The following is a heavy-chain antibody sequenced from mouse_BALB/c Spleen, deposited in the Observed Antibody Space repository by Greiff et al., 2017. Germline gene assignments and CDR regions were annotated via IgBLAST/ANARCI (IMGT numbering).Heavy chain of an antibody. D-gene: IGHD2-1*01. J-gene: IGHJ4*01. CDR3: ARRRGNLYAMDY. V-gene: IGHV1-80*01. CDR2: IYPGDGDT. Sequence: VQLQQSGAELVRPGSSVKISCKASGYAFSSYWMNWVKQRPGQGLEWIGQIYPGDGDTNYNGKFKGKATLTADKSSSTAYMQLSSLTSEDSAVYFCARRRGNLYAMDYWGQGTSVTVSS. CDR1: GYAFSSYW.